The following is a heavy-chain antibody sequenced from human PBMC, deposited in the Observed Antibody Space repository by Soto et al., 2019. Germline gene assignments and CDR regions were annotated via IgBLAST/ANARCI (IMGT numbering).Heavy chain of an antibody. D-gene: IGHD3-10*01. CDR2: IYYTGTT. Sequence: SETLSLTCNVSGSPIGGYYGSWFRQPPGQGLEWVGDIYYTGTTTYNPSLQSRVAISVDASKSQFSLKLSSVTAADTAVYYCARVSGIYYYGMDVWGQGTTVTVSS. J-gene: IGHJ6*02. CDR1: GSPIGGYY. V-gene: IGHV4-59*12. CDR3: ARVSGIYYYGMDV.